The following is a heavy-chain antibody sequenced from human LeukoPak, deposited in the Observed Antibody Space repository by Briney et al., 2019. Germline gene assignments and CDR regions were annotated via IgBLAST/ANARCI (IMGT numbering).Heavy chain of an antibody. V-gene: IGHV4-4*07. CDR2: IYTSGST. D-gene: IGHD3-10*01. CDR3: ARDYPFGELSYYYYMDV. CDR1: GGSISSYY. J-gene: IGHJ6*03. Sequence: SETLSLTCTVSGGSISSYYWSWIRQPAGKGLEWIRRIYTSGSTNYNPSLKSRVTMSVDTSKNQFSLKLSSVTAADTAVYYCARDYPFGELSYYYYMDVWGKGTTVTVSS.